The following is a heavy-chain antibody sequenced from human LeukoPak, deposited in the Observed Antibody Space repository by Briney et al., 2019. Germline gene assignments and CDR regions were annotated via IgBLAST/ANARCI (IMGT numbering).Heavy chain of an antibody. Sequence: PGGSLGLSCAAFGFIFSNYVMGWVRQAPGKGLELVSSISDIGIGTYYADSVKGRFTIFRDNSKNILYLQMNSLRAEDTAIYYCAKRGGGTMFAFDIWGQGTMVTVSS. CDR2: ISDIGIGT. CDR1: GFIFSNYV. CDR3: AKRGGGTMFAFDI. D-gene: IGHD3-10*02. V-gene: IGHV3-23*01. J-gene: IGHJ3*02.